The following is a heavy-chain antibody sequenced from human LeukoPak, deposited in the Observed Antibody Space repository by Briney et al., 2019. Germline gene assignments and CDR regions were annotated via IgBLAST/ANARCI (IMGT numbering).Heavy chain of an antibody. CDR2: IYYSGST. D-gene: IGHD3-3*01. CDR3: AGVVITLSGGWFDP. V-gene: IGHV4-39*01. J-gene: IGHJ5*02. Sequence: PSETLSLTCTVSGGSISSSSSYWGWIRQPPGKGLEWIGSIYYSGSTYYNPSLKSRVTISVDTSKNQFSLKLSSVTAADTAVYYCAGVVITLSGGWFDPWGQGTLVTVSS. CDR1: GGSISSSSSY.